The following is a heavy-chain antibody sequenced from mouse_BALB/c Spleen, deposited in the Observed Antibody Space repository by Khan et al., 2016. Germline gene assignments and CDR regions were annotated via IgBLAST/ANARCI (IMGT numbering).Heavy chain of an antibody. CDR1: GFSLTTYG. CDR3: ARDSSSGQYYFDY. CDR2: IWAGGST. J-gene: IGHJ2*03. Sequence: QVQLKESGPGLVAPSQSLSITCTVSGFSLTTYGIHWVRQPPGKGLEWLGIIWAGGSTNYKSALMSRLSISKDNSKNQVFLKMHSLQTDDTAMYSCARDSSSGQYYFDYWGQGTSLTVSS. D-gene: IGHD1-1*01. V-gene: IGHV2-9*02.